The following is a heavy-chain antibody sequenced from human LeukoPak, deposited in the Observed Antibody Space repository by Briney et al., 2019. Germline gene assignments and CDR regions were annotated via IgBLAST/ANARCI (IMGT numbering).Heavy chain of an antibody. CDR3: AREGWFGELLMFG. J-gene: IGHJ1*01. CDR2: INSDGSST. V-gene: IGHV3-74*01. Sequence: GGSLRLSCAASGFTFSSYLMHWVRQAPGKGLVWVSRINSDGSSTSYADSVKGRFTISRDNAKNTLYLQMNSLRAEDTAVYYCAREGWFGELLMFGWGQGTLVTVSS. D-gene: IGHD3-10*01. CDR1: GFTFSSYL.